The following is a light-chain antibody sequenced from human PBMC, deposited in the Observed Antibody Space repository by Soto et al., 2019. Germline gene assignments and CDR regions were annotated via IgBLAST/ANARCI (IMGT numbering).Light chain of an antibody. CDR2: DAS. Sequence: EIVLTQSPATLSLSPGERATLSCRASQSVSSYLAWYQQKPGQAPRLLIDDASNRATGIPARFSGSGSGTDFTLTISSLEPEDFAVYYCQQRSNWPSGTFGQGTKLEIK. J-gene: IGKJ2*01. CDR3: QQRSNWPSGT. V-gene: IGKV3-11*01. CDR1: QSVSSY.